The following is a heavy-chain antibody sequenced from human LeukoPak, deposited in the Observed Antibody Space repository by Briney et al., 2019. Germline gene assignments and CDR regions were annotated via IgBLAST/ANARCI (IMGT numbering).Heavy chain of an antibody. CDR3: ARGEYSNGYPYRLDS. J-gene: IGHJ4*02. Sequence: ASVKVSCKASGSTLSDYHINWVRQASGHGPEWMGWINPKSGDASYNQAFQGRVTMTRDTSISTAYMELNRLRSDDTAMYYCARGEYSNGYPYRLDSWGQGTLVTVSS. D-gene: IGHD3-16*01. V-gene: IGHV1-2*02. CDR1: GSTLSDYH. CDR2: INPKSGDA.